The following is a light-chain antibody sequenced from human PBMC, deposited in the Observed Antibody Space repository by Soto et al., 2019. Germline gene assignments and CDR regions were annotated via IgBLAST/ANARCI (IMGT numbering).Light chain of an antibody. CDR1: QSISGW. Sequence: DIQMTQSPSTLSASVGDRVTITCRASQSISGWLAWYQQRPGKAPNLLIYDASSLDSGVPSRFSGSGSGPEFTLTISGLQPDDFATYYCQQYKSQKGTFGQGNKVKSK. CDR3: QQYKSQKGT. CDR2: DAS. V-gene: IGKV1-5*01. J-gene: IGKJ1*01.